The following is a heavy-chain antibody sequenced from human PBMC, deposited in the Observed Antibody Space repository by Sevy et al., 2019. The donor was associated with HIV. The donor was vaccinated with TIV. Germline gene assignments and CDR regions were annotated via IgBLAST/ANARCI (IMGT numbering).Heavy chain of an antibody. CDR1: GFTFNNFA. V-gene: IGHV3-23*01. D-gene: IGHD4-4*01. CDR2: IGIGGGQT. J-gene: IGHJ3*02. Sequence: GGSLRLSCAASGFTFNNFAMSWIRQAPGKGLEWVSSIGIGGGQTYYADSVRGRFIISRDNSRNRLYVEMNSLRAEETAIYYCAKGGGMTTVALSGFDIWGQGTTVTVSS. CDR3: AKGGGMTTVALSGFDI.